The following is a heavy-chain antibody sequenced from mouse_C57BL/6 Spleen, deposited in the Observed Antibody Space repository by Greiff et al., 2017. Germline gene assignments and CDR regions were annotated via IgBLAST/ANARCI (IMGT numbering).Heavy chain of an antibody. D-gene: IGHD3-3*01. V-gene: IGHV1-82*01. CDR1: GYAFSSSW. J-gene: IGHJ2*01. CDR3: ARGGRDEDFDY. CDR2: IYPGDGAT. Sequence: QVQLQQSGPELVKPGASVKISCKASGYAFSSSWMNWVKQRPGKGLEWIGRIYPGDGATYYNGKFKGKATLTADNSSRTAYMQLSSLTSEDSAVYFCARGGRDEDFDYWGQGTTLTVSS.